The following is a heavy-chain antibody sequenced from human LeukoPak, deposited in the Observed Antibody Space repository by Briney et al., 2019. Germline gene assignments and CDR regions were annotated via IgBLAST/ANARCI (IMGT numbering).Heavy chain of an antibody. J-gene: IGHJ4*02. D-gene: IGHD1-26*01. CDR3: ARDGNHRELLPFDY. V-gene: IGHV4-4*07. Sequence: SETLSLTCTVSGGSISSYHWSWIRQPAGKGLEWIGRIYASGSTNYNPSLKSRVTMSVDTSKNQFSLKLSSVTAADTAVYYCARDGNHRELLPFDYWGQGTLVTVSS. CDR2: IYASGST. CDR1: GGSISSYH.